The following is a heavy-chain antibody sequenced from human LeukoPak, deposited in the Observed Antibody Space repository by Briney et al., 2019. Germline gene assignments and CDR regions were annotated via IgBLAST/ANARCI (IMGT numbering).Heavy chain of an antibody. D-gene: IGHD2-21*02. J-gene: IGHJ4*02. CDR2: ISGDGGST. CDR3: AKDILIGAYCGGDCCSGLV. Sequence: GESLRLSCAASGFTFDDYAMHWVRQAPGKGLEWVSLISGDGGSTYYADSVKGRFTISRDNSKNSLYLQMNSLRTEDTALYYCAKDILIGAYCGGDCCSGLVWGQGTLVTVSS. V-gene: IGHV3-43*02. CDR1: GFTFDDYA.